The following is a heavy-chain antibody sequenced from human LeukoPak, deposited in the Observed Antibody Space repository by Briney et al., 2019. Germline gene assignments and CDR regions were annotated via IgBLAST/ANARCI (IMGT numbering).Heavy chain of an antibody. Sequence: GGSLRLSCAASGFTFSDYYMSWIRQAPGKGLEWVSYISGSSSFTKYADSVKGRFTISRDNAKNSLYLQMSSLRAEDTAVYCCARWFGSGSYYGYWGQGTLVTVSS. J-gene: IGHJ4*02. D-gene: IGHD3-10*01. CDR3: ARWFGSGSYYGY. CDR1: GFTFSDYY. CDR2: ISGSSSFT. V-gene: IGHV3-11*03.